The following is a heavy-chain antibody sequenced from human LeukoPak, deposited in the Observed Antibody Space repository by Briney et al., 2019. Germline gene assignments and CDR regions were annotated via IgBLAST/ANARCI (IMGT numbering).Heavy chain of an antibody. V-gene: IGHV4-59*01. CDR3: ARGLKFYDILTAYYTFPYFDY. CDR2: IYHSGST. CDR1: GGSLSSYY. J-gene: IGHJ4*02. Sequence: PSETLSLTCTVSGGSLSSYYWTWIRQPPGKGLEWIGYIYHSGSTNYNPSLKSRVTISVDTSKNQFSLRLSSVTVADTAVYYCARGLKFYDILTAYYTFPYFDYWGQGALVTVSS. D-gene: IGHD3-9*01.